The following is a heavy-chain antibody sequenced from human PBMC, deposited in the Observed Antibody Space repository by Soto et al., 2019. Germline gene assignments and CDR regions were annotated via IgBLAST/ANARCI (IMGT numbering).Heavy chain of an antibody. CDR3: ARGVKSVDCSRGSCYDY. Sequence: SETLSLTCYVSGGSVSSFCWTWIRQSPGKGLESIAYVCSSGSTNYNPSLESRVAISVDTSKNQFSLKLSSVTAADTAVYYCARGVKSVDCSRGSCYDYWGQGPLVTVSS. J-gene: IGHJ4*02. CDR1: GGSVSSFC. V-gene: IGHV4-59*02. CDR2: VCSSGST. D-gene: IGHD2-15*01.